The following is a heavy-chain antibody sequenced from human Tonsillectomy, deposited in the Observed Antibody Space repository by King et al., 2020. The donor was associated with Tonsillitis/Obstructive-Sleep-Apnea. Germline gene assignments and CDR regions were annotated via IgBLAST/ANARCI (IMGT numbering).Heavy chain of an antibody. Sequence: DVQLVESGGGLIQPGGSLRLSCAASGFTVSSNYMSWVRQAPGKGLEWVSVIYSGGSTYYADSVKGRFTISRDNSKNTLYLQMNSLRAEDTALYYCNHIWGSYRSPFSGDYWGQGTLVTVSS. D-gene: IGHD3-16*02. J-gene: IGHJ4*02. CDR2: IYSGGST. V-gene: IGHV3-53*01. CDR1: GFTVSSNY. CDR3: NHIWGSYRSPFSGDY.